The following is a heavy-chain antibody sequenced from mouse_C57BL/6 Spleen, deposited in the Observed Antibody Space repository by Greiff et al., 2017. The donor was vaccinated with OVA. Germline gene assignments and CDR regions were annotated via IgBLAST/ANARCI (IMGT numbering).Heavy chain of an antibody. Sequence: QVQLQQSGPELVKPGASVKISCKASGYAFSSSWMNWAKQRPGKGLEWIGRIYPGDGDTNYNGKFKGKATLTADKSSSTAYMQLSSLTSEDSAVYFCARGGRGMDYWGQGTSVTVSS. CDR2: IYPGDGDT. V-gene: IGHV1-82*01. CDR3: ARGGRGMDY. CDR1: GYAFSSSW. J-gene: IGHJ4*01.